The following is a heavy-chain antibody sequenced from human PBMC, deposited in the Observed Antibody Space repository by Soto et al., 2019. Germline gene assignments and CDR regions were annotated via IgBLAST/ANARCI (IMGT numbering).Heavy chain of an antibody. J-gene: IGHJ3*02. Sequence: QITLKESGPTLVKPTQPLTLTCTFSGFSPSTSGVGVGWIRQPPGKALEWLALIYWDDDKRYSPSLKSRLTITKDTSKNQVVLTMTNMDAVDTATYYCAHRMIDLGAFDIWGQGTMVTVSS. CDR3: AHRMIDLGAFDI. CDR2: IYWDDDK. V-gene: IGHV2-5*02. D-gene: IGHD3-22*01. CDR1: GFSPSTSGVG.